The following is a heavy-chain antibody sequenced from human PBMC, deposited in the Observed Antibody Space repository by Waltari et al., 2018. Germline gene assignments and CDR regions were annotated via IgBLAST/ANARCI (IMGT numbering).Heavy chain of an antibody. CDR3: ATTTPRNYDILTGYSWFDP. D-gene: IGHD3-9*01. CDR2: FDPEDGET. J-gene: IGHJ5*02. Sequence: QVQLVQSGAEVKKPGASVKVSCKVSGYTLTELSMHWVRQAPGKGLEWMGCFDPEDGETIYAQKFQGRVTMTEDTSTDTAYMELSSLRSEDTAVYYCATTTPRNYDILTGYSWFDPWGQGTLVTVSS. V-gene: IGHV1-24*01. CDR1: GYTLTELS.